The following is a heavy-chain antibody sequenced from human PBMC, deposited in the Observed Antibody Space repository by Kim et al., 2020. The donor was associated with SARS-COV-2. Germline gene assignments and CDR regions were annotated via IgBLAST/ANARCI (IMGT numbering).Heavy chain of an antibody. J-gene: IGHJ4*02. Sequence: GGSLRLSCAASGFTFSTYWMHWVRQAPGKGLVWVSRINSDGSGTHYADSVKGRFTISRDNAKNSLYLQMNSLRAEDTAVYYCAKSAAGFDYWGQGTLVSVSS. CDR1: GFTFSTYW. CDR2: INSDGSGT. CDR3: AKSAAGFDY. D-gene: IGHD6-19*01. V-gene: IGHV3-74*01.